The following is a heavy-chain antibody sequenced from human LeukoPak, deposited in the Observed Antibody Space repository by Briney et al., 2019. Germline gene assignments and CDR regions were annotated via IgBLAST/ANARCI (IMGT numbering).Heavy chain of an antibody. Sequence: ASVKVSCKASGGTFSSYAISWVRQAPGQGLEWMGGIIPIFGTANYAQKFQGRVTITADKSTSTAYMELSSLRSEDTAVYYCARGPEGYYYYCYMDVWGKGTTLTVSS. V-gene: IGHV1-69*06. CDR2: IIPIFGTA. CDR1: GGTFSSYA. J-gene: IGHJ6*03. CDR3: ARGPEGYYYYCYMDV.